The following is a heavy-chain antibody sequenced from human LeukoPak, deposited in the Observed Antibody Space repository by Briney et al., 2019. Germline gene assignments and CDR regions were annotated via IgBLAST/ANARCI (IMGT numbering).Heavy chain of an antibody. CDR3: ARDLVGATQQCYFDY. CDR1: GFTFSDYY. J-gene: IGHJ4*02. Sequence: GGSLRLSCAASGFTFSDYYMSWIRQAPGKGLEWVSYISSSGSTIYYADSVKGRFTISRDNAKNSLYLQMNSLRAEDTAVYYCARDLVGATQQCYFDYWGQGTLVTVSS. CDR2: ISSSGSTI. V-gene: IGHV3-11*04. D-gene: IGHD1-26*01.